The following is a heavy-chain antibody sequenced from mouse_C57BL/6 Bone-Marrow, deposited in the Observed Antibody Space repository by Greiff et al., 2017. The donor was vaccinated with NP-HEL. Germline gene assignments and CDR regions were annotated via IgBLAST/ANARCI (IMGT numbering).Heavy chain of an antibody. CDR1: GFHIKNTY. V-gene: IGHV14-3*01. Sequence: VQLQQSVAELVRPGASVKLSCTASGFHIKNTYMHWVKQRPEQGLEWIGRIDPANGNTKYAPKFQGKATITADTSSNTAYLQLSSLTSEDTAIYYCASITTVVADYWGQGTTLTVSS. CDR2: IDPANGNT. J-gene: IGHJ2*01. D-gene: IGHD1-1*01. CDR3: ASITTVVADY.